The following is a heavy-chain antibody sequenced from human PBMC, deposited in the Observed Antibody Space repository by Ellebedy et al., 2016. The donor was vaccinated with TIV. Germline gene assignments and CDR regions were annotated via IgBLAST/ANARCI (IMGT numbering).Heavy chain of an antibody. V-gene: IGHV1-69*06. CDR1: GGTFSSYA. D-gene: IGHD3-3*01. J-gene: IGHJ4*02. CDR3: AREEVPFWSGYYY. Sequence: SVKVSCXASGGTFSSYAISWVRQAPGQGLEWMGGIIPIFGTANYAQKFQGRVTMTEDTSTDTAYMELSSLRSEDTAVYYCAREEVPFWSGYYYWGQGTLVTVSS. CDR2: IIPIFGTA.